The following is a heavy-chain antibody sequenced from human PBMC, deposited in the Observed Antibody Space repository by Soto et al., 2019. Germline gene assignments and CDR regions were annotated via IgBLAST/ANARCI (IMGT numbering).Heavy chain of an antibody. J-gene: IGHJ3*02. CDR3: ARDSTRWGGAFDI. Sequence: GGSLRLSCADSGFTFSSYAMHWVRQAPGKGLEWVAVISYDGSNKYYADSVKGRFTISRDNSKNTLYLQMNSLRAEDTAVYYCARDSTRWGGAFDIWGQGTMGTVSS. D-gene: IGHD2-2*01. V-gene: IGHV3-30*04. CDR1: GFTFSSYA. CDR2: ISYDGSNK.